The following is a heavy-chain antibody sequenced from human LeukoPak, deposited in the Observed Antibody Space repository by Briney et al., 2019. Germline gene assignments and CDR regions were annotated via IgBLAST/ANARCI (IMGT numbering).Heavy chain of an antibody. CDR1: GGSISSSSYY. CDR2: IYYTGST. V-gene: IGHV4-61*03. J-gene: IGHJ5*01. Sequence: PSETLSLTCTVSGGSISSSSYYWSWIRQPPGKGLEWIGYIYYTGSTNYNPSLKSRVTISVDTSKNHFSLKLSSVTAADTAVYYCARDGSSSWNNWFDSWGQGTLVTVSS. CDR3: ARDGSSSWNNWFDS. D-gene: IGHD6-13*01.